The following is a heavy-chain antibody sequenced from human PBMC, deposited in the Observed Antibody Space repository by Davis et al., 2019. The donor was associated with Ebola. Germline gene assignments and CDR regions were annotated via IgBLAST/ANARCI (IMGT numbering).Heavy chain of an antibody. CDR2: ISWDGGST. V-gene: IGHV3-43*01. CDR1: GFTFDDYT. J-gene: IGHJ6*02. Sequence: GESLKISCAASGFTFDDYTMHWVRQAPGKGLEWVSLISWDGGSTYYADSVKGRFTISRDNSKNTLYLQMSSLRAEDTAVYYCVKDRALSYYYYYGMDVLGQGTTVTVSS. CDR3: VKDRALSYYYYYGMDV.